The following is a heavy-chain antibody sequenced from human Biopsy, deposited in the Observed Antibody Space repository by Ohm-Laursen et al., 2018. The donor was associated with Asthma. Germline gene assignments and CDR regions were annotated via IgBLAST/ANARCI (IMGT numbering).Heavy chain of an antibody. D-gene: IGHD3-16*01. CDR2: IYSGGGT. CDR1: GFTVSSNG. Sequence: GSLRLSCAASGFTVSSNGMSWVRQPPGKGLEWVSVIYSGGGTFYADSVKGRVTISRDNSKNTLHLQMNSLSPEDTAVYYCARDFSRAIMIGGGREHYFDFWGQGTLVTVSS. J-gene: IGHJ4*02. CDR3: ARDFSRAIMIGGGREHYFDF. V-gene: IGHV3-53*01.